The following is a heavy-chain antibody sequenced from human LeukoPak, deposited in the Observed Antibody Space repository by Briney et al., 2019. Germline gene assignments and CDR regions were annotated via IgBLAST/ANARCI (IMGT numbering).Heavy chain of an antibody. CDR3: ARQGYTASHYFLDF. Sequence: SETLSLTCTVSSGSINSYYWGWVRQPAGRGLEWIGRIYTTGKTDYNPSLKSRLTMSIDTSKRQFSHNLTSVTAADTAIYFCARQGYTASHYFLDFWSQGTLVTVSS. CDR1: SGSINSYY. D-gene: IGHD3-16*02. J-gene: IGHJ4*02. V-gene: IGHV4-4*07. CDR2: IYTTGKT.